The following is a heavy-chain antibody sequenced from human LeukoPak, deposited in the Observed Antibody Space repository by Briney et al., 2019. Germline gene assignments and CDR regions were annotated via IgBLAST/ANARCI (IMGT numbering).Heavy chain of an antibody. J-gene: IGHJ4*02. V-gene: IGHV4-59*01. CDR1: GGSISSYY. Sequence: SETLSLTCTVSGGSISSYYWSWIRQPPGKGLEWIGYIYYSGSTNYNPSLKSRVTISVDTSKNQFSLKLSSVTAADTAVYYCARGLRYFDWLYPLVDYWGQGTLVAVSS. CDR2: IYYSGST. CDR3: ARGLRYFDWLYPLVDY. D-gene: IGHD3-9*01.